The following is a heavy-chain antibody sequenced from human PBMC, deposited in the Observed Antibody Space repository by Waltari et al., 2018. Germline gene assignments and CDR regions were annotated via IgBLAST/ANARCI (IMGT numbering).Heavy chain of an antibody. Sequence: EVQLLEAGGGLVQPGGSVRVSCSADGFTFSTDARSWVGHAPGKGLEWVSAISGTDGAEWYADSVRGRFTISRDNSKNTVFLQMNSLRVEDTALYYCAKDDRYPNDVFDIWGQGTMVTVSS. CDR2: ISGTDGAE. CDR1: GFTFSTDA. J-gene: IGHJ3*02. CDR3: AKDDRYPNDVFDI. D-gene: IGHD2-2*02. V-gene: IGHV3-23*01.